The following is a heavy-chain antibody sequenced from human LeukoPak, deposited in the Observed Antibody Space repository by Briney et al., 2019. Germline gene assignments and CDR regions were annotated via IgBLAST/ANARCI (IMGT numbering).Heavy chain of an antibody. Sequence: ASVKVSCKASGGTFSSYALNWVRQAPGQGLEWMGGIIPSFGTANYAQKFQGRVTITTDESTSTAYMELSSLRSEDTAVYYCARGKLGYYYYHMDAWGKGTTVTVSS. V-gene: IGHV1-69*05. CDR3: ARGKLGYYYYHMDA. D-gene: IGHD3-3*02. CDR2: IIPSFGTA. J-gene: IGHJ6*03. CDR1: GGTFSSYA.